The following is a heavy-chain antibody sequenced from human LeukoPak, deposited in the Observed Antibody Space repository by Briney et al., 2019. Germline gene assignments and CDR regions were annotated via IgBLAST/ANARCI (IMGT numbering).Heavy chain of an antibody. CDR1: GYTFIGYY. CDR3: ASGPTLGTTHPYFDY. CDR2: INPSNGGT. V-gene: IGHV1-2*02. D-gene: IGHD1-1*01. J-gene: IGHJ4*02. Sequence: GASVKVPCKESGYTFIGYYIHWLRQAPGQGLEWMGWINPSNGGTNYAQRFQGRVAMTRDTSISTAYMEMSRLTFDDTAMYYCASGPTLGTTHPYFDYWGQGTLVTVSS.